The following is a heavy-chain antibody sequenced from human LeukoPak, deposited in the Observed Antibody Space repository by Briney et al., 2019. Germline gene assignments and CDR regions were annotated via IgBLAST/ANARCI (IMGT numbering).Heavy chain of an antibody. V-gene: IGHV3-21*05. J-gene: IGHJ4*02. D-gene: IGHD2-2*01. CDR1: GFTFSSYS. CDR2: ISSSSYI. CDR3: ARDPKDIVVVPAGDMDY. Sequence: GGSLRLSCAGSGFTFSSYSMNWVRQAPGKGLEWVSYISSSSYIYYADSVKGRFTISRDNAKNSLYLQMNSLRAEDTAVYYCARDPKDIVVVPAGDMDYWGQGTLVTISS.